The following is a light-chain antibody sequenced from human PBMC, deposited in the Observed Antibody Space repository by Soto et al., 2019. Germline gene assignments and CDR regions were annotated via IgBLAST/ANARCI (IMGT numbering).Light chain of an antibody. CDR2: EVS. CDR3: SSYAASKTL. CDR1: SSDVGNYNY. Sequence: QSALTQPLSASGSPGQSVTISCTGTSSDVGNYNYVSWYQQHPGKAPKLMIYEVSKRPSGVPDRFSGSKSGNTASLTVSGLQAEDEADYYCSSYAASKTLFGGGTQLTVL. V-gene: IGLV2-8*01. J-gene: IGLJ7*01.